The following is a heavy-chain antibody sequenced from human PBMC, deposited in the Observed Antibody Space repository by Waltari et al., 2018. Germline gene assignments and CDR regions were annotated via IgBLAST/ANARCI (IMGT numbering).Heavy chain of an antibody. J-gene: IGHJ3*02. CDR2: IIPIFGTA. D-gene: IGHD3-10*02. CDR3: AVCSKGAPDDAFDI. Sequence: QVQLVQSGAEVKKPGSSVKVSCKASGGTFSSYAIRWVRQAPGQGLEWRGGIIPIFGTANYAQKFQGRVTITADESTSTAYMELSSLRSEDTAVYYCAVCSKGAPDDAFDIWGQGTMVTVSS. V-gene: IGHV1-69*13. CDR1: GGTFSSYA.